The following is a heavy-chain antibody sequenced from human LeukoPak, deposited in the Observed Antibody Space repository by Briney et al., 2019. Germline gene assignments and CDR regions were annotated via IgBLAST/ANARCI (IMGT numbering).Heavy chain of an antibody. V-gene: IGHV4-4*07. J-gene: IGHJ5*02. Sequence: PSETLSLTCTVSGGSISSYYWSWIRQPAGKGLEWIGRIYTSGSTNYNPSLKSRVTMSVDTSKNQFSLKLSSVTAADTAVYYCARDTYYYDSSGPNWFDPWGQGTLVTVSS. CDR1: GGSISSYY. CDR3: ARDTYYYDSSGPNWFDP. D-gene: IGHD3-22*01. CDR2: IYTSGST.